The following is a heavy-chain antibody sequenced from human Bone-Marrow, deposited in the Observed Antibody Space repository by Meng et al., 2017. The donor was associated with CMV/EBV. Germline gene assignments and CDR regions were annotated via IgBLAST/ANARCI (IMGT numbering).Heavy chain of an antibody. CDR3: ARGGGYSYGYSSGFDP. CDR2: MNPNRGNT. J-gene: IGHJ5*02. CDR1: GYTFSYYD. D-gene: IGHD5-18*01. Sequence: ASVKVSCKASGYTFSYYDIIWVRQASGQGLEWVGWMNPNRGNTAYAQKFQGRVTMTRDTSTSIAYMELSSLRSGDTAVYYCARGGGYSYGYSSGFDPWGQGTLVTVSS. V-gene: IGHV1-8*01.